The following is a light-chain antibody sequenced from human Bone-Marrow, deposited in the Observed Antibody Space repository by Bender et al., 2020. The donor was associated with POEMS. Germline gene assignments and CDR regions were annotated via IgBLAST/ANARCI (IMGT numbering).Light chain of an antibody. Sequence: QSVLTQPPSASGTPGQRATISCSGSSSNIGGNAVNCWQQLPETAPKLLIYGNEQRPSGVPVRFSGSKSGTSACLAISGLQSEDEADYFCSAWDGILNGWVFGGGTELTVL. J-gene: IGLJ3*02. V-gene: IGLV1-44*01. CDR1: SSNIGGNA. CDR2: GNE. CDR3: SAWDGILNGWV.